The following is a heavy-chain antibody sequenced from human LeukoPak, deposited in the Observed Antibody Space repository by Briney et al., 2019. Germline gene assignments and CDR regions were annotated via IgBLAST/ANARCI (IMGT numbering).Heavy chain of an antibody. CDR3: ARVSSSRYDLSSGYPESLNWFDP. CDR1: GGSISSYY. CDR2: IYYSGST. J-gene: IGHJ5*02. Sequence: SETLSLTCTVSGGSISSYYWSWIRQPRGKGLEWIGYIYYSGSTNYNPSLKSRVTISVDTSKNQFSLKLSSVTAADTAVYYCARVSSSRYDLSSGYPESLNWFDPRGQGTLVTVSS. D-gene: IGHD3-3*01. V-gene: IGHV4-59*01.